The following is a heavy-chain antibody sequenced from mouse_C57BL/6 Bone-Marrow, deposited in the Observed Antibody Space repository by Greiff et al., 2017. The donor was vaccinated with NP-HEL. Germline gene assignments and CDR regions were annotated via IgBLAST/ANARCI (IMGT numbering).Heavy chain of an antibody. CDR1: GYTFTSYG. CDR2: IDPSDSYT. CDR3: AVLRRAY. V-gene: IGHV1-59*01. J-gene: IGHJ3*01. Sequence: VQLQQPGAELVRPGTSVKLSCKASGYTFTSYGMHWVKQRPGQGLEWIGVIDPSDSYTNYNQKFKGKATLTVDTSSSTAYMQLSSLTSEDSAVYYCAVLRRAYWGQGTLVTVSA. D-gene: IGHD1-1*01.